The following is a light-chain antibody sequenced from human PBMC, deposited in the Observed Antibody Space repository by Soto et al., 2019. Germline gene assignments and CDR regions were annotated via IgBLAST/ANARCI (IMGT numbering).Light chain of an antibody. CDR1: QSVSSY. CDR2: DAS. Sequence: ETVLAQAPGTPSLSPGEKAPLSLGASQSVSSYLAWYQLKPGQAPRLLIYDASNRATGIPARFSGSGSGADFTLIISSLEPEDFAVYYCQQRSNWPYTFGQGTRLEIK. J-gene: IGKJ5*01. V-gene: IGKV3-11*01. CDR3: QQRSNWPYT.